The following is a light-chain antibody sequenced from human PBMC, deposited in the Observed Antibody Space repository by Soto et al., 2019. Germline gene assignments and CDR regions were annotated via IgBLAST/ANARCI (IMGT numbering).Light chain of an antibody. Sequence: QSVLTRPPSVSAAPGQKVTISCSGSSSNIGNNDVSWYQQLPGTAPKLLIYENNKRPSGIPDRFSGSKSGTSATLGITGLQTGDEADYYCGTWDSSLSAYVFGTGTKVTVL. CDR2: ENN. CDR3: GTWDSSLSAYV. CDR1: SSNIGNND. J-gene: IGLJ1*01. V-gene: IGLV1-51*02.